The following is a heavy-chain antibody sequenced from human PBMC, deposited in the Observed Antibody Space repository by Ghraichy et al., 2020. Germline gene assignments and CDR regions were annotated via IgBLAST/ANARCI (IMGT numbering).Heavy chain of an antibody. CDR2: ISSSSSYI. V-gene: IGHV3-21*01. D-gene: IGHD3-22*01. Sequence: GGSLRLSCAASGFTFSSYSMNWVRQAPGKGLEWVSSISSSSSYIYYADSVKGRFTISRDNAKNSLYLQMNSLRAEDTAVYYCARGETYYYDSSGYLYFDLWGGGTLVTVSS. CDR3: ARGETYYYDSSGYLYFDL. CDR1: GFTFSSYS. J-gene: IGHJ2*01.